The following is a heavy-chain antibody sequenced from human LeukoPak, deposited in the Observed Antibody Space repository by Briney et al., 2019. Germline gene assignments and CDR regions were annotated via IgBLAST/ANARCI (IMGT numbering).Heavy chain of an antibody. J-gene: IGHJ5*02. Sequence: GGSLRLSCAASGFTFSNFWMHWVRQAPGKGLVWVALIYGDGSFTRYADSVKGRFTISRDNSKNTLYLQMNSLRAEDTAVYYCAKFRYDILTGYYSANWFDPWGQGILVTVSS. CDR2: IYGDGSFT. D-gene: IGHD3-9*01. CDR1: GFTFSNFW. CDR3: AKFRYDILTGYYSANWFDP. V-gene: IGHV3-74*01.